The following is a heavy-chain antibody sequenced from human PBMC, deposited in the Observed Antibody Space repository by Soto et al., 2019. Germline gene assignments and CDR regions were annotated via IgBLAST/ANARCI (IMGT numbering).Heavy chain of an antibody. J-gene: IGHJ5*02. CDR3: ATWQRLGYCSGGSCSGWSDP. CDR1: GYTLTELS. V-gene: IGHV1-24*01. Sequence: WASVKVSCKVSGYTLTELSMHWVRQAPGKGLEWMGGFDPEDGETIYAQKFQGRVTMTEDTSTDTAYMELSSLRSEDTAVYYCATWQRLGYCSGGSCSGWSDPWGQGTLVTVSS. D-gene: IGHD2-15*01. CDR2: FDPEDGET.